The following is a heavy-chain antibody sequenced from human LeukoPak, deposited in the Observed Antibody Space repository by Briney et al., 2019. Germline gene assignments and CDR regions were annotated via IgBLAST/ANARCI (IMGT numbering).Heavy chain of an antibody. Sequence: GGSLRLSCATSGLTFTNAWMSWFRQAPGKGLEWVGRIKSKTDGGSSDYAAPVQGRFTISRDDSKNTLYLQMNSLKIEDTAVYYCATDPGEWEPIWGQGTMVTVSS. D-gene: IGHD1-26*01. CDR3: ATDPGEWEPI. J-gene: IGHJ3*02. CDR1: GLTFTNAW. V-gene: IGHV3-15*01. CDR2: IKSKTDGGSS.